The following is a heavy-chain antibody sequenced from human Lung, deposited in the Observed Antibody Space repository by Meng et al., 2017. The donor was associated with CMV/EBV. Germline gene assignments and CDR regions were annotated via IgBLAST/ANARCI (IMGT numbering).Heavy chain of an antibody. CDR2: IYYSGST. J-gene: IGHJ6*02. Sequence: SETLSLXCTVSGCSISSSSYYWGWIRQPPGKGLEWIGSIYYSGSTYYNPSLKSRVTISVDTSKNQFSLKLSSVTAADTAVYYCARATGYCSSTSCYTTFYYYCGMDVWXQGTXVTVSS. CDR1: GCSISSSSYY. CDR3: ARATGYCSSTSCYTTFYYYCGMDV. D-gene: IGHD2-2*02. V-gene: IGHV4-39*07.